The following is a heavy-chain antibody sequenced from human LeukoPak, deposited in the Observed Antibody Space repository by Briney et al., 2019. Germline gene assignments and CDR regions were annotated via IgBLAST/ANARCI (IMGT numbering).Heavy chain of an antibody. Sequence: TPSQTLSLTCTVSGGSISSGSYYWSWIRQPAGKGLEWIGRIYTSGSTNYNPSLKSRVTISVDTSKNQFSLKLSSVTAADTAVYYCARMGGRGYSYGSPSDWFDPWGQGTLVTVSS. CDR2: IYTSGST. CDR1: GGSISSGSYY. J-gene: IGHJ5*02. V-gene: IGHV4-61*02. D-gene: IGHD5-18*01. CDR3: ARMGGRGYSYGSPSDWFDP.